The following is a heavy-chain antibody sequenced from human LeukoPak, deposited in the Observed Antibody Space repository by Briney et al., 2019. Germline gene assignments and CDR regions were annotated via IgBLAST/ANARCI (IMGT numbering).Heavy chain of an antibody. CDR3: ARDNSRNDLEY. CDR2: INQDGSQE. D-gene: IGHD1-1*01. J-gene: IGHJ4*02. Sequence: SGGSLRLSCAASGFTFNSYWMNWVRQAPGKGLQWVANINQDGSQEYYVDSVKGRFTISRDNAKNSLYLQINSLRAEDTAVYYCARDNSRNDLEYWGQGTLVTVSS. CDR1: GFTFNSYW. V-gene: IGHV3-7*04.